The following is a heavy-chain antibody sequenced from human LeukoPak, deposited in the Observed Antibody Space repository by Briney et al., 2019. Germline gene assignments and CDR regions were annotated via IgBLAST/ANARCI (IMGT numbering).Heavy chain of an antibody. V-gene: IGHV3-21*01. D-gene: IGHD5-18*01. J-gene: IGHJ4*02. Sequence: GGSLRLSCEASEFTFSDFGMNWVRQAPGKGLEWISRISSSGGHINYADSVKGRFTISRDNSKNTLYLQMNSLRAEDTAVYYCAKSGYSYGYSFDYWGQGTLVTVSS. CDR2: ISSSGGHI. CDR1: EFTFSDFG. CDR3: AKSGYSYGYSFDY.